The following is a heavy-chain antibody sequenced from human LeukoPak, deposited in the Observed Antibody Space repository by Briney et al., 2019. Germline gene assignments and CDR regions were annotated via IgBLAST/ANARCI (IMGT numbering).Heavy chain of an antibody. D-gene: IGHD2-15*01. V-gene: IGHV4-59*01. J-gene: IGHJ4*02. CDR3: ARDRCSGGSCQAHSFDY. Sequence: SETLSLTCTVPGGSISSYYWSWIRQPPGKGLEWIGYIYYSGSTNYNPSLKSRVTISVDTSKNQFSLKLSSVTAADTAVYYCARDRCSGGSCQAHSFDYWGQGTLVTVSS. CDR2: IYYSGST. CDR1: GGSISSYY.